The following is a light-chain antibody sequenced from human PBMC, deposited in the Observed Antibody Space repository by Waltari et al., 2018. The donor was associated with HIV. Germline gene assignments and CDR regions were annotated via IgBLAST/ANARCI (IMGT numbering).Light chain of an antibody. CDR3: QHYDTAPPIT. Sequence: IILMQSPATFSVSVGESATLSCGASQSIKSTSLAWYQHRPGLAPRLLIYDTSLRPPHIPERFNGSGSATHFTLTINTLEAEDSAIYYCQHYDTAPPITFGPGTRLEI. J-gene: IGKJ5*01. CDR2: DTS. CDR1: QSIKSTS. V-gene: IGKV3D-20*01.